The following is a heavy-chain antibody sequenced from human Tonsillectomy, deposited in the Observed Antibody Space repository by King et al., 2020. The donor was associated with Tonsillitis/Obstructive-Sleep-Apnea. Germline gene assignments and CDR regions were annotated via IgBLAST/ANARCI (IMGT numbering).Heavy chain of an antibody. CDR3: ARGWGDIVAVVGATRGYGYSH. Sequence: VQLQQWGAGLLKPSETLSLTCAVYGGSFSGYYWSWIRQPPGKGLEWIGEINHFGSTSYNPSLKSRVTISADTSKNQFSLKLNSLTAADTAVYYCARGWGDIVAVVGATRGYGYSHWGQGTLVTVSS. CDR1: GGSFSGYY. D-gene: IGHD2-15*01. CDR2: INHFGST. J-gene: IGHJ4*02. V-gene: IGHV4-34*01.